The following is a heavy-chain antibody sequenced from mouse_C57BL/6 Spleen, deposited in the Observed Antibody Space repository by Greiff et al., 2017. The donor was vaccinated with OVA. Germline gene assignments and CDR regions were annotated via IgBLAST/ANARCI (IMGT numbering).Heavy chain of an antibody. Sequence: QVQLKESGAELVRPGASVTLSCKASGYTFTDYEMHWVKQTPVHGLEWIGAIDPETGGTAYNQKFKGKAILTADKSSSTAYMELRSLTSEDSAVYYCTLIYYDYDVDWFAYWGQGTLVTVSA. CDR3: TLIYYDYDVDWFAY. J-gene: IGHJ3*01. D-gene: IGHD2-4*01. CDR2: IDPETGGT. V-gene: IGHV1-15*01. CDR1: GYTFTDYE.